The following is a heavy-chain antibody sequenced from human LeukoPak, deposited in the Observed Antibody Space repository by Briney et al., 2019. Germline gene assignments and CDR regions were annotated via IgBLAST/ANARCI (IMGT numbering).Heavy chain of an antibody. V-gene: IGHV3-48*04. CDR1: GFTFSSHS. J-gene: IGHJ2*01. D-gene: IGHD6-13*01. Sequence: GGSLRLSCAASGFTFSSHSMNWVRHAPGKGLEWVSYIRSSSSTIYYADSVKGRFTISRDNAKNSLYLQMNSLRAEDTAVYYCARPYSGSWPDWYFDLWGRGTLVTVSS. CDR3: ARPYSGSWPDWYFDL. CDR2: IRSSSSTI.